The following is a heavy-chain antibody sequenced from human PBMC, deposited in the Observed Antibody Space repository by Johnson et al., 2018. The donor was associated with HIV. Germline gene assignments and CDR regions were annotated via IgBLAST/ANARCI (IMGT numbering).Heavy chain of an antibody. D-gene: IGHD1-1*01. CDR2: ISYEGSNK. CDR3: TTEHAEGCGPRTSARPCNAFDI. CDR1: GFTFSSYA. Sequence: QVQLVESGGGVVQPGRSLRLSCAASGFTFSSYAMHWVRQAPGKGLEWVAVISYEGSNKYYADSVKGRFTISRDNSKNTPDLQMNSLRAEDTAVYYCTTEHAEGCGPRTSARPCNAFDIWGQGTMVTVSS. V-gene: IGHV3-30*04. J-gene: IGHJ3*02.